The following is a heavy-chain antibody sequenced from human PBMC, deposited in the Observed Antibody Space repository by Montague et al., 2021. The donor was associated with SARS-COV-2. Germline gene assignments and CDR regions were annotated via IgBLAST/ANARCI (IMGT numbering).Heavy chain of an antibody. Sequence: SETLSITCTVSGDSVRTYSYYWGWIRQLPGEGLEWIGSIYYGGSTTYKPSLKSRVTISVDTSRNQFSLKLSSVTAADTALYYCARVLGSGSYQFDYWGQGTLVTVSS. CDR2: IYYGGST. V-gene: IGHV4-39*07. J-gene: IGHJ4*02. CDR1: GDSVRTYSYY. CDR3: ARVLGSGSYQFDY. D-gene: IGHD1-26*01.